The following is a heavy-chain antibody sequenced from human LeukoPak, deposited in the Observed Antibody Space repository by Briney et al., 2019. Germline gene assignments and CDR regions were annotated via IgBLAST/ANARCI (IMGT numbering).Heavy chain of an antibody. CDR2: ISYDGSNK. D-gene: IGHD6-19*01. CDR3: AKDWIDYSSGWYGTPAFDY. Sequence: PGGSLRLSCAASGFTFSSYGMHWVRQAPGKGLEWVAVISYDGSNKYCADSVKGRFTISRDNSKNTLYLQMNSLRAEDTAVYYCAKDWIDYSSGWYGTPAFDYWGQGPLVSVSS. J-gene: IGHJ4*02. CDR1: GFTFSSYG. V-gene: IGHV3-30*18.